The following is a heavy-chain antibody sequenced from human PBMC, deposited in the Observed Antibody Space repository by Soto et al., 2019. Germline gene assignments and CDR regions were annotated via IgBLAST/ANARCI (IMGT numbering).Heavy chain of an antibody. Sequence: QVQLVQSGAEVKKPGSSVKVSCRPSGGTFSSHTMSWVRQAPGQGLEWMGRIIPFLGITNYAQKSQGRVTRSADKSTNTSSIELTTLRSEDTAVYYCASRIVGRTKWGPGTPVTVSS. CDR3: ASRIVGRTK. J-gene: IGHJ4*02. CDR1: GGTFSSHT. V-gene: IGHV1-69*02. D-gene: IGHD1-26*01. CDR2: IIPFLGIT.